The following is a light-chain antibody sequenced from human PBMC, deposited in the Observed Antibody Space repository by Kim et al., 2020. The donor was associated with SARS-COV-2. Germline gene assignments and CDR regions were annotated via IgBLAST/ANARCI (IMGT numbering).Light chain of an antibody. V-gene: IGLV3-19*01. CDR3: NSRDSSGNHP. Sequence: VALGQTVRITCQGDSLRSYYASWYQQKPGQAPVLVIYGKNNRPSGIPDRFSGSSSGNTASLTITGAQAEGEADYYCNSRDSSGNHPFGTGTKVTVL. CDR1: SLRSYY. CDR2: GKN. J-gene: IGLJ1*01.